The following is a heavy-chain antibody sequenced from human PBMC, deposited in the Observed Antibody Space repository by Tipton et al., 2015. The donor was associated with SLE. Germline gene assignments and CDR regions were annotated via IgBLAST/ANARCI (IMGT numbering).Heavy chain of an antibody. CDR1: GFTFRNFG. V-gene: IGHV3-30*02. Sequence: SLRLSCVASGFTFRNFGIHWVRQAPGRGLEWLAFIRHDGSTKYYRESVKGRFTISRDNSNNTVFLEMNNLRPDDTAVYYCAKGRRGSGYSGDAFDFWGQGTMVSVSS. J-gene: IGHJ3*01. CDR3: AKGRRGSGYSGDAFDF. CDR2: IRHDGSTK. D-gene: IGHD5-12*01.